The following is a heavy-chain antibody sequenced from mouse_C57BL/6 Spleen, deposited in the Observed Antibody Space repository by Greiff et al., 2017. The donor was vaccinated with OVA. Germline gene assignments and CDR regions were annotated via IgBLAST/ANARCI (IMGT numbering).Heavy chain of an antibody. CDR1: GYTFTSYG. CDR2: IYPRSGNT. J-gene: IGHJ2*01. CDR3: ARLGIRGSSLDFDY. D-gene: IGHD1-1*01. Sequence: VQLQQSGAELARPGASVKLSCKASGYTFTSYGISWVKQRTGQGLEWIGEIYPRSGNTYYNEKFKGKATLTADKSSSTAYMELRSLTSEDSAVYFCARLGIRGSSLDFDYWGQGTTLTVSS. V-gene: IGHV1-81*01.